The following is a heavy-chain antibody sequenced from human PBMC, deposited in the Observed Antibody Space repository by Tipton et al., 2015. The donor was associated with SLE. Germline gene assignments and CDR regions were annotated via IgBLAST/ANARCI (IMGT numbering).Heavy chain of an antibody. J-gene: IGHJ6*03. CDR2: IYTSGST. CDR1: GGSFSGYY. Sequence: TLSLTCAVYGGSFSGYYWSWIRQPPGKGLEWIGRIYTSGSTKYNPSLKSRVTISIDTSKNQLSLKLNSVTAADTAVYYCARGGRFLEWFMDVWGKGTTVTVSS. D-gene: IGHD3-3*01. V-gene: IGHV4-4*08. CDR3: ARGGRFLEWFMDV.